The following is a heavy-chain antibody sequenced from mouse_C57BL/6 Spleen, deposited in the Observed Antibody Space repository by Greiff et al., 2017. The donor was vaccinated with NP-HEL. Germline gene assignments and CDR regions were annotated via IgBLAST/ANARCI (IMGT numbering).Heavy chain of an antibody. CDR1: GYAFSSSW. J-gene: IGHJ2*01. Sequence: VQLQQSGPELVKPGASVKISCKASGYAFSSSWMNWVKQRPGKGLEWIGRIYPGDGDTNYNGKFKGKATLTADKSSSTAYMQLSSLTSEDSAVYFCARRSSGQCYFGYWGKGATLTGSS. D-gene: IGHD3-2*02. CDR3: ARRSSGQCYFGY. CDR2: IYPGDGDT. V-gene: IGHV1-82*01.